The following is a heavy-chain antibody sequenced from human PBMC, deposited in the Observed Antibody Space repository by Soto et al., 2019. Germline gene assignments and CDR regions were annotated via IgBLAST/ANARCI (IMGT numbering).Heavy chain of an antibody. J-gene: IGHJ4*02. CDR3: ARAVHTMIQGVRFRVDQ. V-gene: IGHV1-2*02. Sequence: ASVKVSCKASGYTFTAYYIHWVRQAPGQGLEWMGRINPNGGGTKYAQKFQGRVTMTRDTSINTAYMELTRLTSDDTAVYYCARAVHTMIQGVRFRVDQWGQGTLVTVSS. CDR1: GYTFTAYY. CDR2: INPNGGGT. D-gene: IGHD3-10*01.